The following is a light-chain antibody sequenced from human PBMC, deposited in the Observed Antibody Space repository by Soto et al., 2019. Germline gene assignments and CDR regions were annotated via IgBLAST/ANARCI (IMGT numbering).Light chain of an antibody. CDR1: QSISTW. J-gene: IGKJ4*01. CDR3: LPDYNYPHT. CDR2: DAS. V-gene: IGKV1-5*01. Sequence: DIQMTQFPSTLAASVGDRVTSTSRASQSISTWLAWYQQKPGKAPHLLIYDASSFESGVPLRFSGSGAGTEFTLTISSLQPDDFATYYCLPDYNYPHTVGGVTQVEIK.